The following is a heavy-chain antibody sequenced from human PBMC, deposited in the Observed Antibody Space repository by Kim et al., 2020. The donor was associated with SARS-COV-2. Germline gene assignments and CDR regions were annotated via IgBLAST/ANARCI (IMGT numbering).Heavy chain of an antibody. J-gene: IGHJ6*02. CDR3: ARDLKYGVVVITPYYYYYGMDV. CDR1: GGSISSSSYY. Sequence: SETLSLTCTVSGGSISSSSYYWGWIRQPPGKGLEWIGSIYYSGSTYYNPSLKSRVTISVDTSKNQFSLKLSSVTAADTAVYYCARDLKYGVVVITPYYYYYGMDVWGQGTTVTVSS. D-gene: IGHD3-22*01. CDR2: IYYSGST. V-gene: IGHV4-39*07.